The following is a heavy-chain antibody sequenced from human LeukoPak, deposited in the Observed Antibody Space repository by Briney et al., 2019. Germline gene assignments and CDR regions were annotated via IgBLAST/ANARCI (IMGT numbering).Heavy chain of an antibody. J-gene: IGHJ3*02. CDR3: ATVDVVPAAISLRVNI. V-gene: IGHV1-69-2*01. D-gene: IGHD2-2*01. Sequence: ASVKVSCKVSGYTFTDYYMHWVQQAPGKGLEWMGLVDPEDGETIYAGKFQGRVTITADTSTDTAYMELSSLRSEDTAVYYCATVDVVPAAISLRVNIWGQGTMVTVSS. CDR1: GYTFTDYY. CDR2: VDPEDGET.